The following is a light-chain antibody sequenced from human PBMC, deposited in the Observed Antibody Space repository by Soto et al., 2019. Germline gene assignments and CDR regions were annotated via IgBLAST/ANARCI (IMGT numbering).Light chain of an antibody. CDR3: SSYTSSTTLDV. Sequence: QSALTQPASVSGSPGQSITISCTGTNGDIGSFNLVSWYQQFPGKAPKLMIYDVTSRPSGVSHRFSGSKSGNTASLTISGLQAEDEADYYCSSYTSSTTLDVFGTGTKLTVL. V-gene: IGLV2-14*02. J-gene: IGLJ1*01. CDR2: DVT. CDR1: NGDIGSFNL.